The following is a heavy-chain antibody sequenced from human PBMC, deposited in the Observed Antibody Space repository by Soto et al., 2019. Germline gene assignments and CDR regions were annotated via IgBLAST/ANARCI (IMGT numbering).Heavy chain of an antibody. CDR1: GGSIISSNW. D-gene: IGHD1-26*01. CDR2: IYHSGST. V-gene: IGHV4-4*02. J-gene: IGHJ6*02. Sequence: QVQLQESGPGLVKPSGTLSLTCAVSGGSIISSNWWSWVRQPPGKGLEWIGEIYHSGSTNYNPSLKSRVTISIDKSKNQFSLKLRSVTAADTAVYYCARVSGSYYYGMDVWGQGTTVTVSS. CDR3: ARVSGSYYYGMDV.